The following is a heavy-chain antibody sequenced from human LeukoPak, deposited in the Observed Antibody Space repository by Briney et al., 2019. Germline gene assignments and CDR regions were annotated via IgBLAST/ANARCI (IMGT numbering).Heavy chain of an antibody. D-gene: IGHD4-23*01. V-gene: IGHV4-59*08. CDR3: ARLHYGGNYGYYYYYMDV. Sequence: SETLSLTCTVSGGSISSYYWSWIRQPPGKGLEWIGYIYYSGSTNYNPSLKSRVTISVDTSKNQFSLKLSSVTAADTAVYYCARLHYGGNYGYYYYYMDVWGKGTSVTISS. CDR2: IYYSGST. J-gene: IGHJ6*03. CDR1: GGSISSYY.